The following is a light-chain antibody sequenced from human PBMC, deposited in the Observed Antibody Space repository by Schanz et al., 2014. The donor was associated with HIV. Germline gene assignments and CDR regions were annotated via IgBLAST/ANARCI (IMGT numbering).Light chain of an antibody. CDR3: CSYAGRAWV. CDR1: SRDVGSYHL. J-gene: IGLJ3*02. Sequence: QSALTQPASVSGSPGQSVTISCTGNSRDVGSYHLVSWYQQHPGKAPKLMIYEGSKRPSGVSNRFSGSKSGNTASLTISGLQAEDEADYYCCSYAGRAWVFGGGTKLTVL. V-gene: IGLV2-23*01. CDR2: EGS.